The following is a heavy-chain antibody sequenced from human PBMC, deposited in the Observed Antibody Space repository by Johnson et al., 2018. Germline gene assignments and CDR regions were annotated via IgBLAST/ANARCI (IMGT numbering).Heavy chain of an antibody. CDR2: ISYDGSNK. J-gene: IGHJ6*03. CDR3: ARDTSSDYYYYYYMDV. Sequence: QVQLLESGGGVVQPGRSLRLSCAASGFTFSSKAMHWVRQAPGKGLEWVAVISYDGSNKYYAESMKGRFIISRDNSKNTLNLQMNSLRAEDTAVYYCARDTSSDYYYYYYMDVWGKGTTVTVSS. D-gene: IGHD1-26*01. V-gene: IGHV3-30-3*01. CDR1: GFTFSSKA.